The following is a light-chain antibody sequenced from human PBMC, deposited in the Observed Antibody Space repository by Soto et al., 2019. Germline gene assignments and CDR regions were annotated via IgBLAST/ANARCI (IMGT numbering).Light chain of an antibody. Sequence: DIQMTQSPSTLSGSVGDRVTITCRASQTISSWLAGYQQKPGKAPKLLFYKASTLKSGVPSRVSSSGSGTEFTRNIRSLQPDDFETYYCYHSNSYSEAFGQRNHVELK. CDR3: YHSNSYSEA. V-gene: IGKV1-5*03. J-gene: IGKJ1*01. CDR1: QTISSW. CDR2: KAS.